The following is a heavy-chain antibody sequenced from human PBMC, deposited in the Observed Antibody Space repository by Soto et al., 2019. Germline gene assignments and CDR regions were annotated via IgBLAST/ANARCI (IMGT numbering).Heavy chain of an antibody. V-gene: IGHV3-30*18. Sequence: GGSLRLSCAASGFTFSSYGMHWVRQAPGKGLEWVAVISYDGSNKYYADSVKGRFTISRDNSKNTLYLQMNSLRAEDTAGYYCAKDPTYGDYVDGYFDYWGQGTLVTVSS. CDR1: GFTFSSYG. CDR3: AKDPTYGDYVDGYFDY. J-gene: IGHJ4*02. D-gene: IGHD4-17*01. CDR2: ISYDGSNK.